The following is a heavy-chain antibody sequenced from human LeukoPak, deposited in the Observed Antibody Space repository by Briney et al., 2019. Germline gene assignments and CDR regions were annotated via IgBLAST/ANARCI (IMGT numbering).Heavy chain of an antibody. D-gene: IGHD3-10*01. J-gene: IGHJ4*02. CDR3: AKDVRVGEYYGSGSYFDY. CDR1: GFTFSSYA. CDR2: ISASGGST. V-gene: IGHV3-23*01. Sequence: GGSLRLSCAASGFTFSSYAMSWVRQPPGKGLEWVSIISASGGSTYYADSVKGRFTISRDKSRNYLQMNSLRGDDMAIYYCAKDVRVGEYYGSGSYFDYWGQGTLVTVSS.